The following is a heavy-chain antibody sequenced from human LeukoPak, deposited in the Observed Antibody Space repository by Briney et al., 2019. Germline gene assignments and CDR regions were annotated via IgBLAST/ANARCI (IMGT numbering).Heavy chain of an antibody. J-gene: IGHJ5*02. D-gene: IGHD1-26*01. CDR1: GGSFSDYF. Sequence: SETLSLTCAVYGGSFSDYFWSWIRQPPGKGLEWIGEINHSGSTNYNPSLKSRVTISVDTSKNQFSLKLSSVTAADTAVYYCARGNSGSYYRGSCWFDPWGQGTLVTVSS. CDR3: ARGNSGSYYRGSCWFDP. CDR2: INHSGST. V-gene: IGHV4-34*01.